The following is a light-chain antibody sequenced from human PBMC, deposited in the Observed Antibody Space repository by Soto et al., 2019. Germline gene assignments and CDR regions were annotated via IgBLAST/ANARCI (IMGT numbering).Light chain of an antibody. CDR1: QSVSSN. CDR3: QQYNNWSRT. V-gene: IGKV3-15*01. J-gene: IGKJ1*01. CDR2: GAS. Sequence: EIVMTQSPATLSVSPGERATLSCRASQSVSSNLAWYQQRPGQAPRLLIYGASTRATGIPARFSGSGSGTEFSLTISSLQSEDFAVYYCQQYNNWSRTFGQGTRWISN.